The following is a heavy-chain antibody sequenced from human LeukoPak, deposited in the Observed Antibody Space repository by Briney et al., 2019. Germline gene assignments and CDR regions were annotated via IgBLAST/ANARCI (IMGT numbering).Heavy chain of an antibody. Sequence: SETLSLTCAVYGGSFSGYYWSWIRQPPGKGLEWIGEINHSRSTNYNPSLKSRVAISVDTSKNQFSLKLSSVTAADTAVYYCARGPSLDVWGKGTTVTVSS. V-gene: IGHV4-34*01. CDR2: INHSRST. D-gene: IGHD2-2*01. J-gene: IGHJ6*04. CDR3: ARGPSLDV. CDR1: GGSFSGYY.